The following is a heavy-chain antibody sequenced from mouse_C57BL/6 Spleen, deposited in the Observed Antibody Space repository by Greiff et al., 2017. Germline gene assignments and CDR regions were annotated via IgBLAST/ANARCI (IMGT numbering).Heavy chain of an antibody. CDR3: ARSETAQTTISYYAMDY. Sequence: VQLQQSGPELVKPGASVKISCKASGYSFTDYNMNWVKQSNGKSLEWIGVINPNYGSTSYNQKFKGKATLTVDQSSSTAYMQLNSLTSENSTSYYCARSETAQTTISYYAMDYWGQGTSVTVSS. CDR1: GYSFTDYN. J-gene: IGHJ4*01. V-gene: IGHV1-39*01. D-gene: IGHD3-2*02. CDR2: INPNYGST.